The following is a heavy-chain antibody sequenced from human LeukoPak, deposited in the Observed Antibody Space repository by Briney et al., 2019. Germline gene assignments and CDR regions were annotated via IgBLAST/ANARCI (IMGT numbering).Heavy chain of an antibody. CDR1: GGSISSYY. Sequence: PSETLSLTCTVSGGSISSYYWSWIRQPPGKGLEWIGYIYYSGSTNYNPSLKSRVTISVDTSKNQFSLKLSSVTAADTAVYYCARWGYSGSYPARFDYWGQGTLVTVSS. CDR2: IYYSGST. D-gene: IGHD1-26*01. J-gene: IGHJ4*02. CDR3: ARWGYSGSYPARFDY. V-gene: IGHV4-59*01.